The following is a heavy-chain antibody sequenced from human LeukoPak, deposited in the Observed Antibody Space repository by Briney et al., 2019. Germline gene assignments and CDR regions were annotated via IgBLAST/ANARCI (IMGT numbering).Heavy chain of an antibody. CDR1: GFTFDDYW. V-gene: IGHV3-74*01. CDR3: ARGLGQYYDTSDNWFDP. J-gene: IGHJ5*02. CDR2: INSDGINT. Sequence: GGSLRLSCGASGFTFDDYWMSWVRQAPGKGLVWVSRINSDGINTSYADSVKGRFTISRDNAKNTLNLQMNSLRAEDTAVYYCARGLGQYYDTSDNWFDPWGQGTLVTVSS. D-gene: IGHD3-22*01.